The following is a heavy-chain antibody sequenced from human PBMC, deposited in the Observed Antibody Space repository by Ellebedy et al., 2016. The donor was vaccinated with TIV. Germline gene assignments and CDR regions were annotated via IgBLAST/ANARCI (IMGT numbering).Heavy chain of an antibody. Sequence: SETLSLTXTVSGGSISSGGYYWSWIRQHPGKGLEWIGYIYYSGNTYYNPSLKSRVTISVDTSKNQFSLKLSSVTAADTAVYFCARGWSYYVEAFDIWGQGTMVTVSS. CDR2: IYYSGNT. V-gene: IGHV4-31*03. J-gene: IGHJ3*02. D-gene: IGHD1-26*01. CDR3: ARGWSYYVEAFDI. CDR1: GGSISSGGYY.